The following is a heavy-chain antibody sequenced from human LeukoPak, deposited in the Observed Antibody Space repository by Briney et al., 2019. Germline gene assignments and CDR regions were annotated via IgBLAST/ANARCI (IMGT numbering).Heavy chain of an antibody. CDR3: ARDRPSGYSSSWYDYYYCGMDV. D-gene: IGHD6-13*01. CDR1: GGSISSYY. Sequence: PSETLSLTCTVSGGSISSYYWSWIRQPPGKGLEWIGYIYYSGSTNYNPSLKSRVTISVDTSKNQFSLKLSSVTAADTAVYYCARDRPSGYSSSWYDYYYCGMDVWGQGTTVTVSS. CDR2: IYYSGST. V-gene: IGHV4-59*01. J-gene: IGHJ6*02.